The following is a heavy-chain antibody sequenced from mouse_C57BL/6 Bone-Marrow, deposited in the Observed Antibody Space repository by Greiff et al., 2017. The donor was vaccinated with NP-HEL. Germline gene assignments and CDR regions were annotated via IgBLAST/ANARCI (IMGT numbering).Heavy chain of an antibody. D-gene: IGHD2-5*01. J-gene: IGHJ3*01. CDR2: ITHSGET. Sequence: VHLVESGPGLVKPSQSLFLTCSITGFPITSGYYWIWLRQSPGKPLEWMGYITHSGETFYNPSLQSPISITRETSKNQFFLQLNSVTTEDTAMYYCAAYSNYPYWGQGTLVTVSA. V-gene: IGHV12-3*01. CDR1: GFPITSGYY. CDR3: AAYSNYPY.